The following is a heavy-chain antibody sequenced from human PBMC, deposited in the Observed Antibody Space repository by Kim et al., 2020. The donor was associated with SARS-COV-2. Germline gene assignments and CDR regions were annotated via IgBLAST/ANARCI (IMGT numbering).Heavy chain of an antibody. D-gene: IGHD2-15*01. CDR3: LGGYYFDY. J-gene: IGHJ4*02. CDR2: GNGNA. V-gene: IGHV1-3*01. Sequence: GNGNARYSQSFQGRVTFTTDTSASTGYMELSSLRSEDSAVYYCLGGYYFDYWGQGTLVTVSS.